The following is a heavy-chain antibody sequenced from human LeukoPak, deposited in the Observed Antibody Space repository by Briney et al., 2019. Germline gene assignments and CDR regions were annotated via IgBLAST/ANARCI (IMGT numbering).Heavy chain of an antibody. CDR2: INPNSGGT. J-gene: IGHJ4*02. Sequence: ASAKVSCKASGYTFTGYYMHWVRQAPGQGLEWMGWINPNSGGTNYAQKFQGRVTMTRDTSISTAYMELSRLRSDDTAVYYCAVGVTGTTPLFDYWGQGTLVTVSS. CDR1: GYTFTGYY. V-gene: IGHV1-2*02. D-gene: IGHD1-7*01. CDR3: AVGVTGTTPLFDY.